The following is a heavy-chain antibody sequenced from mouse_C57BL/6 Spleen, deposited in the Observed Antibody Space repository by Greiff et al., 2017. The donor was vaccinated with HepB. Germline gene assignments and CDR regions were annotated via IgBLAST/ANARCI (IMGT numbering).Heavy chain of an antibody. Sequence: QVQLQQSGAELVKPGASVKISCKASGYAFSSYWMNWVKQRPGKGLEWIGQIYPGDGDTNYNGKFKGKATLTADKSSSTAYMQLSSLTSEDSAVYFCARVGSNLYYFDYWGQGTTLTVSS. CDR3: ARVGSNLYYFDY. CDR2: IYPGDGDT. J-gene: IGHJ2*01. V-gene: IGHV1-80*01. D-gene: IGHD2-5*01. CDR1: GYAFSSYW.